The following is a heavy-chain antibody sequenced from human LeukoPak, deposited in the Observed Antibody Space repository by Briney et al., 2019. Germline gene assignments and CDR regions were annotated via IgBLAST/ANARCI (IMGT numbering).Heavy chain of an antibody. J-gene: IGHJ4*02. CDR3: VRDRKWGFDY. D-gene: IGHD1-26*01. CDR1: GFAFNTYT. V-gene: IGHV3-48*01. Sequence: LPGGSLRLSCAASGFAFNTYTMNSVRQAPGKGLEWVSFINTKSKTMYYTDSVRGRFTISRDNKKNTLYLQMNSLRAEDTALYYCVRDRKWGFDYWGQGTLVTVCS. CDR2: INTKSKTM.